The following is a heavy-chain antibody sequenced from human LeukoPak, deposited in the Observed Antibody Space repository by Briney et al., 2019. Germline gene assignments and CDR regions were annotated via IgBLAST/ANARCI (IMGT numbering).Heavy chain of an antibody. Sequence: SETLSLTCGVSGGSISSTDWWSWVRQPTGQGLEWTGEVSLTGETNYNPSLNGRVTMSLDGSRNQLSLTLTSVTAADTAIYYCLRESGAFCPFGYWGQGTLVIVPP. CDR3: LRESGAFCPFGY. V-gene: IGHV4-4*02. J-gene: IGHJ4*02. CDR1: GGSISSTDW. D-gene: IGHD1-26*01. CDR2: VSLTGET.